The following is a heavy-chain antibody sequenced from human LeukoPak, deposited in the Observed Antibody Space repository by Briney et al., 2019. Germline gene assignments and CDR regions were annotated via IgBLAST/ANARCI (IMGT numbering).Heavy chain of an antibody. D-gene: IGHD3-22*01. Sequence: GGALGVSLWATGFTFFFFGMHRVWAGPGEGPGGGSGFFWNSGDIGYADSVKGRFTFSRDNAKNSLYLQMDSLRTEDTALYYCAKGTRALYYDPSGLFDSWGQGTLVTVSS. CDR3: AKGTRALYYDPSGLFDS. V-gene: IGHV3-9*01. J-gene: IGHJ4*02. CDR2: FFWNSGDI. CDR1: GFTFFFFG.